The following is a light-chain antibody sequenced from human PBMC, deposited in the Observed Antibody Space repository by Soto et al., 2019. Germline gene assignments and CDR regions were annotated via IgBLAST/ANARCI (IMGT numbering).Light chain of an antibody. V-gene: IGLV2-14*01. J-gene: IGLJ1*01. CDR3: SSYTSSITLV. Sequence: QSALTQPASVSGSPGQSITISCTGTSSDVGGYNYVSWYQQHPGRAPKLMIYDVSNRPSGVSNRFSGSKSGNTASLTISGLQAEDDADYYCSSYTSSITLVFGTGTKLTVL. CDR2: DVS. CDR1: SSDVGGYNY.